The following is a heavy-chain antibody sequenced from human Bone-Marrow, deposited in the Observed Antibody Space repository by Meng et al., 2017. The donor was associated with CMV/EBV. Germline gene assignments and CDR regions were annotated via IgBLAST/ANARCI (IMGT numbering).Heavy chain of an antibody. V-gene: IGHV3-21*01. CDR1: GFTFSSYS. CDR3: ARDNARFLEWPYYYYGMDV. D-gene: IGHD3-3*01. Sequence: GESLKISCAASGFTFSSYSMNWVRQAPGKGLEWVSSISSSSSYIYYADSVKGRFTISRDNSKNTLYLQMTSLRAEDTAVYYCARDNARFLEWPYYYYGMDVWGQGTTVTVSS. J-gene: IGHJ6*02. CDR2: ISSSSSYI.